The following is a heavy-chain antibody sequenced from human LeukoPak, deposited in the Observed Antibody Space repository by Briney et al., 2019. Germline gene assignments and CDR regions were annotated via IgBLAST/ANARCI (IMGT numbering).Heavy chain of an antibody. CDR2: IYYSGST. V-gene: IGHV4-39*01. CDR3: ARLRLGELSLSADY. Sequence: SETLSLTCTVSGGSISSSSYYWGWIRLPPGKGLEWIGSIYYSGSTYYNPSLKSRVTISVDTSKNQFSLKLSSVTAADTAVYYCARLRLGELSLSADYWGQGTLVTVSS. J-gene: IGHJ4*02. CDR1: GGSISSSSYY. D-gene: IGHD3-16*02.